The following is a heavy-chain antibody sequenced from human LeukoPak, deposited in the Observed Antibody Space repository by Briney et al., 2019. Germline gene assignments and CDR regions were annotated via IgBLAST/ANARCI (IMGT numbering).Heavy chain of an antibody. CDR3: ARVVSLIVVVPAAFALDP. J-gene: IGHJ5*02. Sequence: ASVKVSCKASGYTFTGYYMHWVRQGPGQGLEWMGWINPNSGGTNYAQKFQGRVTMTRDTSISTAYMELSRLRSDDTAVYYCARVVSLIVVVPAAFALDPWGQGTLVTVSS. V-gene: IGHV1-2*02. CDR1: GYTFTGYY. CDR2: INPNSGGT. D-gene: IGHD2-2*01.